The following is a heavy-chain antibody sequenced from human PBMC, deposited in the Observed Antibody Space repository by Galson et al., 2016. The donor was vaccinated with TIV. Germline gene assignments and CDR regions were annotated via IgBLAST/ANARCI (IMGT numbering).Heavy chain of an antibody. J-gene: IGHJ6*02. CDR3: ARIVYGSGALDV. D-gene: IGHD4-17*01. Sequence: SVKVSCKASGYTFTGNYMHWVRQAPGQGLEWMGWINPKSGDTSYAQKFQDWVNMTRDMSISTVYMELSRLRSDDTAVYYCARIVYGSGALDVWGQGTTVTVSS. CDR1: GYTFTGNY. CDR2: INPKSGDT. V-gene: IGHV1-2*04.